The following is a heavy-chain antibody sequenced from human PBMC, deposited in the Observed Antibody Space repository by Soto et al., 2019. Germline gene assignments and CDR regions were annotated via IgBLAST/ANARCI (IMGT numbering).Heavy chain of an antibody. Sequence: QVHLVQSGAEVKKPWASVKVSCKASNETLTTYGISWVRQAPGQGLEWMGWVSGYSGHSSSAQEFQDRVIMTTDTSTNTAYMELRSLTSDDSAVYFCARDSSSSGYYYGLDVWGQGTTVTDFS. D-gene: IGHD6-6*01. J-gene: IGHJ6*02. CDR1: NETLTTYG. V-gene: IGHV1-18*01. CDR2: VSGYSGHS. CDR3: ARDSSSSGYYYGLDV.